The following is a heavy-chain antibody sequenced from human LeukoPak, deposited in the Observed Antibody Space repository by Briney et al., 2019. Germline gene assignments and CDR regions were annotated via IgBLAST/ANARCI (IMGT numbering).Heavy chain of an antibody. J-gene: IGHJ6*03. V-gene: IGHV1-2*02. D-gene: IGHD3-10*01. CDR2: INPNSGGT. Sequence: ASVKVSCKASGYTFTGYYMHWVRQAPGQGLEWMGWINPNSGGTNYVQKFQGRVTMTRDTSISTAYMELSRLRSDDTAVYYCARGEMVRGLSYCYYMDVWGKGTTVTISS. CDR1: GYTFTGYY. CDR3: ARGEMVRGLSYCYYMDV.